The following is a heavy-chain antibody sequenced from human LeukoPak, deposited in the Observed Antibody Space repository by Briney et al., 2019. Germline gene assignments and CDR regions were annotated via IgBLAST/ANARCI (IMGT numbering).Heavy chain of an antibody. CDR3: ASTFNYGNWRFDP. V-gene: IGHV1-69*05. J-gene: IGHJ5*02. CDR2: IIPIFGTA. D-gene: IGHD1-1*01. Sequence: SVKVSCKASGGTFSSYAISWVRQAPGQGLEWMGGIIPIFGTANYAQKFQGRVTITTDESTSTAYMELSSLRSEDTAVYYCASTFNYGNWRFDPWGQGTLVTVSS. CDR1: GGTFSSYA.